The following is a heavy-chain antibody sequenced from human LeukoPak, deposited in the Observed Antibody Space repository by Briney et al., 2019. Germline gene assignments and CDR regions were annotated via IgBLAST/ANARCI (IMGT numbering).Heavy chain of an antibody. CDR1: GGSFSGYY. Sequence: SETLSLTCAVYGGSFSGYYWSWIRQPPGKGLGWIGEINHSGSTNYNPSLKSRVTISVDTSKNQFSLKLSSVTAADTAVYYCARGDILTGYYRHGLDYWGQGTLVTVSS. J-gene: IGHJ4*02. V-gene: IGHV4-34*01. D-gene: IGHD3-9*01. CDR3: ARGDILTGYYRHGLDY. CDR2: INHSGST.